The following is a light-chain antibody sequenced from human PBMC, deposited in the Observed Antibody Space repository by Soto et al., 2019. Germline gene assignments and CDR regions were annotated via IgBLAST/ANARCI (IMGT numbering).Light chain of an antibody. J-gene: IGKJ1*01. CDR1: QSVSNN. CDR2: GAS. CDR3: QQYNNWPRWT. V-gene: IGKV3-15*01. Sequence: ETVMTQSPATRSVSPGERATLSCRASQSVSNNLAWYQQKPGQAPRLLIYGASTRATDIPARFSGSGSGTEFTLTISSLQSEDFAVYYCQQYNNWPRWTFGQGTQVEIK.